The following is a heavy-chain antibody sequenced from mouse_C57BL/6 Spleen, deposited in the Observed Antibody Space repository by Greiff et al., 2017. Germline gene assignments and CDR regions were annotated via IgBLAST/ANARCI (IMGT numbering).Heavy chain of an antibody. Sequence: VKLKESGAELVRPGTSVKVSCKASGYAFTNYLIEWVKQRPGQGLEWIGVINPGSGGTNYNEKFKGKATLTADKSSSTAYMQLSSLTSEDSAVYFCARRYYDYWYFDVWGTGTTVTVSS. CDR2: INPGSGGT. CDR3: ARRYYDYWYFDV. D-gene: IGHD2-4*01. J-gene: IGHJ1*03. V-gene: IGHV1-54*01. CDR1: GYAFTNYL.